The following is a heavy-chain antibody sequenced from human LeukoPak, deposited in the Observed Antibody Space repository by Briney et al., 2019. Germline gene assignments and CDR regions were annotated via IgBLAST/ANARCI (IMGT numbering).Heavy chain of an antibody. CDR3: ARRIMITFGGPTHYYFDY. D-gene: IGHD3-16*01. V-gene: IGHV4-4*02. J-gene: IGHJ4*02. Sequence: SETLSLTCAVSGGSISSSNWWSWVRQPPGKGLEWIGEIYHSGSTNYNPSLKSRVTISVDKSKNQFSLKLSSVTAADTAVYYCARRIMITFGGPTHYYFDYWGQGTLVTVSS. CDR2: IYHSGST. CDR1: GGSISSSNW.